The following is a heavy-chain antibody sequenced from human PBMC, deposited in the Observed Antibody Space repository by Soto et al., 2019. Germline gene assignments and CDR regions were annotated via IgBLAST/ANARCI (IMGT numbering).Heavy chain of an antibody. Sequence: QVQLVQSGAEVKKPGASVKVSCKASGYTFTSYGFSWVRQAPGQGLEWMGWISAYDGNTNYAQKFQDRLTMTTDTSTSTTYMEWRSLRFADTAVYYCARDTPRGCEVALDSWGQGTLVTVAS. CDR3: ARDTPRGCEVALDS. CDR1: GYTFTSYG. J-gene: IGHJ4*02. D-gene: IGHD2-15*01. V-gene: IGHV1-18*04. CDR2: ISAYDGNT.